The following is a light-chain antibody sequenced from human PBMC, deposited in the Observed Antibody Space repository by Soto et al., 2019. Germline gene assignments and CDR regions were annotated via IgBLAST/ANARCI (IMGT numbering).Light chain of an antibody. V-gene: IGKV3-11*01. CDR3: QQRDNWPQT. CDR1: QSIRTF. J-gene: IGKJ1*01. Sequence: IVLAQSPPTPSLSPRERSTLSFWASQSIRTFLAWYQHRPGQAPRLLIYDASDRATGIPARFSGSGSGTDFTLTISSLEPEDSAFYYCQQRDNWPQTFGQGTKVDIK. CDR2: DAS.